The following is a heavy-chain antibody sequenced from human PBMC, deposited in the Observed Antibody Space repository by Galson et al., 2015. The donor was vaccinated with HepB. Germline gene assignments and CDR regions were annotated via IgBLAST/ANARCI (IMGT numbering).Heavy chain of an antibody. CDR1: GFTFSSYS. CDR2: ISSSSSYI. D-gene: IGHD3-3*01. CDR3: ARDQNPHDFWSGNDY. V-gene: IGHV3-21*01. J-gene: IGHJ4*02. Sequence: SLRLSCAASGFTFSSYSMNWVRQAPGKGLEWVSSISSSSSYIYYADSVKGRFTISRDNAKNSLYLQMNSLRAEDTAVYYCARDQNPHDFWSGNDYWGQGTLVTVSS.